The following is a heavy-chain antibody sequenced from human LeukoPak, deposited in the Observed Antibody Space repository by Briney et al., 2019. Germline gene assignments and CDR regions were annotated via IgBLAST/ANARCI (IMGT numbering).Heavy chain of an antibody. D-gene: IGHD6-6*01. J-gene: IGHJ6*02. V-gene: IGHV1-69*17. CDR1: GGTFSIYA. Sequence: GSSVKVSYKASGGTFSIYAISWVRQAPGQGGEWMGRIIPIFGIANYAQKFQGRVTITADKSTSTAYMELSSLRSEDTAVYYCARRVGSSPDYYYGMDVWGQGTTVTVSS. CDR2: IIPIFGIA. CDR3: ARRVGSSPDYYYGMDV.